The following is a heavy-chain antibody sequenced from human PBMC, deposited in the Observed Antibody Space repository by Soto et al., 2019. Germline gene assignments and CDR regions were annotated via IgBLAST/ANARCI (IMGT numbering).Heavy chain of an antibody. Sequence: SETLSLTCTVSSGSISSYYWSWIRQPPGKELEWIGYIYFSGNTNYNPSLESRVIISIDTSKNQFSLRLNSVTAADTAVYFCARAYTGSWYWFDPWGQGTLVTVSS. V-gene: IGHV4-59*01. D-gene: IGHD2-15*01. CDR2: IYFSGNT. J-gene: IGHJ5*02. CDR3: ARAYTGSWYWFDP. CDR1: SGSISSYY.